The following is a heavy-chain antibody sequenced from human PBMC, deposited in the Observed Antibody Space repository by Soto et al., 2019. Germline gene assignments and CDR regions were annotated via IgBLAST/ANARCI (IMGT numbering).Heavy chain of an antibody. CDR1: GYTFTVNF. CDR3: AREGCGAGGPWRGMDV. J-gene: IGHJ6*02. V-gene: IGHV1-2*02. D-gene: IGHD2-21*01. Sequence: QVKLVQSGAEVKRPGASVKVSCKTSGYTFTVNFIHWARQAPGHGREWMGWVNPNSGVTKYAQRFQGRVTMTRDTSITTAYMELSSQTSDDTALYDCAREGCGAGGPWRGMDVWGQGTTVTVSS. CDR2: VNPNSGVT.